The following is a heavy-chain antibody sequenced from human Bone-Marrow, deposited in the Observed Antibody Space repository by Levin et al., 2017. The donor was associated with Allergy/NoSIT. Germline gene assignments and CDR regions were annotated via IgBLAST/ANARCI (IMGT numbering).Heavy chain of an antibody. D-gene: IGHD6-19*01. V-gene: IGHV3-7*03. Sequence: PGGSLRLSCAASGFTFSSYWMSWVRQAPGKGLEWVANIKQDGSEKYYVDSVKGRFTISRDNAKNSLYLQMNSLRAEDTAVYYCARDLSSGWRQVFDYWGQGTLVTVSS. CDR1: GFTFSSYW. J-gene: IGHJ4*02. CDR3: ARDLSSGWRQVFDY. CDR2: IKQDGSEK.